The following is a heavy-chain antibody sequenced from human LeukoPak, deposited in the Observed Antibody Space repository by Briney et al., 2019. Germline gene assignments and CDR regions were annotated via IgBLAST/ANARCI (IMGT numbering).Heavy chain of an antibody. J-gene: IGHJ4*02. Sequence: GASVKVSCKASGYPFIGNYIHWVRQAPGQGLEWMGWINPNSGGTQYSQKFQGRVTLTRDTSITTGYMELSGLTSDDTAVYYCARGHGSGSYYYFDYWGQGTLVTVSS. CDR2: INPNSGGT. D-gene: IGHD3-10*01. CDR1: GYPFIGNY. CDR3: ARGHGSGSYYYFDY. V-gene: IGHV1-2*02.